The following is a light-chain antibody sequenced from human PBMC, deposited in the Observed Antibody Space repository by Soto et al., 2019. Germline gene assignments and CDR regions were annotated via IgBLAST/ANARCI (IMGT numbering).Light chain of an antibody. Sequence: DIQLTQSPSFLSASVGDRVTITCRASQGISSYLAWYQQKPGKAPKLLIYAASTLQSGVPSRFRGSGSGTEFTLTISSLQPEDFATYYCQQLNSYPRRLTFGGGTKVEIK. CDR2: AAS. CDR1: QGISSY. CDR3: QQLNSYPRRLT. J-gene: IGKJ4*01. V-gene: IGKV1-9*01.